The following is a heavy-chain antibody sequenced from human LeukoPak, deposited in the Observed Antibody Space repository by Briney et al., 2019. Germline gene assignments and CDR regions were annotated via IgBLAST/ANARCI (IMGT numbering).Heavy chain of an antibody. Sequence: GGSQSSSRAASGFSFSSYSMNWVRQAPGKGLEWASSISSSSSYIYYADSVKGRFTISRDNAKNSLYLQMNSLRAEDTAVYYCARDLARAGGEDYWGQGTLVTVSS. CDR2: ISSSSSYI. J-gene: IGHJ4*02. D-gene: IGHD6-19*01. CDR3: ARDLARAGGEDY. CDR1: GFSFSSYS. V-gene: IGHV3-21*01.